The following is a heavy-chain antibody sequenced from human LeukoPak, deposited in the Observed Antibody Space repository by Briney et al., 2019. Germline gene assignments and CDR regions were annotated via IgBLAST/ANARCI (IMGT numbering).Heavy chain of an antibody. D-gene: IGHD4-11*01. J-gene: IGHJ4*02. CDR2: INPSGGST. V-gene: IGHV1-46*01. Sequence: ASVKVSCKASGYIFTNYYMHWVRQAPGQGLEWMGTINPSGGSTTYAQKFQGRVTMTRDTSTSTVYMELSSLRSEDTAVYYCARDHGSTYYRAPRHWGQGTLVTVSS. CDR3: ARDHGSTYYRAPRH. CDR1: GYIFTNYY.